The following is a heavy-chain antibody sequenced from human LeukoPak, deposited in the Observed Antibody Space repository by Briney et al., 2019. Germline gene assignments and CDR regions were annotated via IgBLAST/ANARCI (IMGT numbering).Heavy chain of an antibody. J-gene: IGHJ3*02. CDR1: GFTFSSYG. CDR2: IWYDGSNK. Sequence: GGTLRLSCAASGFTFSSYGMHWVRQAPGKGLEWVAGIWYDGSNKYYADSVKGRFTISRDNSKNTLYLQMNSLRAEDTAVYYCAREEWVLPHAFDIWGQGTMVTVSS. V-gene: IGHV3-33*01. CDR3: AREEWVLPHAFDI. D-gene: IGHD1-26*01.